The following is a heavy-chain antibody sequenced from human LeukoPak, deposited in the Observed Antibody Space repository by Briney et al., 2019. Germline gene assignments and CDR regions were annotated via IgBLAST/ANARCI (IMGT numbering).Heavy chain of an antibody. CDR3: ARVESTRAIDY. Sequence: SETLSLTCTVSGGSISGYYWSWIRQPPGKGLEWIGYVYSSGDTNYNPSLKSRVTISIDTSKNQFSLKLSSVTAADTAVYYCARVESTRAIDYWGQGTLVTVSS. CDR1: GGSISGYY. D-gene: IGHD2-2*01. J-gene: IGHJ4*02. CDR2: VYSSGDT. V-gene: IGHV4-59*01.